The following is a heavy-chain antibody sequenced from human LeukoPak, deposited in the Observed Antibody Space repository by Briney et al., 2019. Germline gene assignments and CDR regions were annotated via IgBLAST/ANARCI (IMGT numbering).Heavy chain of an antibody. Sequence: PSETLSLTCTVSGGSISSSSYYWGWIRQSPGKGLEFIGEISYEGSTNYKPSLNSRVTISVDTSKNQFSLKLSSVTAADTAVYYCAANRDGYKLPHYWGQGILVTVSS. CDR2: ISYEGST. J-gene: IGHJ4*02. V-gene: IGHV4-39*07. D-gene: IGHD5-24*01. CDR3: AANRDGYKLPHY. CDR1: GGSISSSSYY.